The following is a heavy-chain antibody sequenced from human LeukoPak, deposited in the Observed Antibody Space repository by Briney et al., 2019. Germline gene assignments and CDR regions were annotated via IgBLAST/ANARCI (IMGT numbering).Heavy chain of an antibody. CDR1: GGSFSGYY. V-gene: IGHV4-34*01. D-gene: IGHD6-19*01. J-gene: IGHJ6*02. CDR3: AREGSSSGWYGHYYGMDV. Sequence: PSETLSLTCAVYGGSFSGYYWSWIRQPPGKGLEWIGEINHSGSTNNNPSLKSRVTISVDTSKNQVSLKLSSVTAADTAVYYCAREGSSSGWYGHYYGMDVWGQGTTVTVSS. CDR2: INHSGST.